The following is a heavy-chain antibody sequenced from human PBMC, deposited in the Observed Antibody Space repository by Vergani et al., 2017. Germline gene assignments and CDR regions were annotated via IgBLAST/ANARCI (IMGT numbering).Heavy chain of an antibody. CDR1: GFSIDNGYY. CDR2: IYRTGRT. CDR3: ARRSGIVYDIFSGTQYFFDF. J-gene: IGHJ4*02. D-gene: IGHD3-9*01. Sequence: QVQLQESGPGLVKPSETLSLTCAVSGFSIDNGYYWDWIRPPPGKGLEWIGSIYRTGRTHFNPSLKSRVTISVDTSNNHFSLGLNSLTAADTAVYYCARRSGIVYDIFSGTQYFFDFWGQGTLVTVSS. V-gene: IGHV4-38-2*01.